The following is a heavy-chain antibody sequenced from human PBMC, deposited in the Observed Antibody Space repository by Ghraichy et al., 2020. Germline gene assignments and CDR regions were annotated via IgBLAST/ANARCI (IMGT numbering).Heavy chain of an antibody. CDR3: ARGVAAAGTWFDS. CDR1: GFTVSSNY. J-gene: IGHJ5*01. D-gene: IGHD6-13*01. CDR2: IYSGSST. Sequence: GGSLRLSCAASGFTVSSNYMSWVRQAPGKGLECVSIIYSGSSTFYTDSVKGRFTISRDNSENTLYLQMNSLRAEDTAVYYCARGVAAAGTWFDSWGQGTLVTDSS. V-gene: IGHV3-66*01.